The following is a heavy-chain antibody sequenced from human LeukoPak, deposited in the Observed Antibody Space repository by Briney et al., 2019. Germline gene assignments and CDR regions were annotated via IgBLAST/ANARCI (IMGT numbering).Heavy chain of an antibody. J-gene: IGHJ4*02. CDR3: ARDSLDYYGSGSCTFDY. CDR2: IIPIFGTA. Sequence: SVKVSCKASGGTFSSYAISWVRQAPGQGLEWMGGIIPIFGTANYAQKLQGRVTMTTDTSTSTAYMELRSLRSDDTAVYYCARDSLDYYGSGSCTFDYWGQGTLVTVSS. D-gene: IGHD3-10*01. V-gene: IGHV1-69*05. CDR1: GGTFSSYA.